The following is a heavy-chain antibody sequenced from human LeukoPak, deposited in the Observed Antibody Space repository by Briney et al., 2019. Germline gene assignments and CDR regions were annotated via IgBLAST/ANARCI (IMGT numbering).Heavy chain of an antibody. D-gene: IGHD3-3*01. Sequence: ASVKVSCKASGYTFTSYGISWVRQAPGQGLEWIGWISAYNGNTNYAQKLQGRVTMTTDTSTSTAYMELRSLRSDDTAVYYCARRNDFWSGYQYSFDYWGQGTLVTVSS. V-gene: IGHV1-18*01. CDR2: ISAYNGNT. CDR1: GYTFTSYG. J-gene: IGHJ4*02. CDR3: ARRNDFWSGYQYSFDY.